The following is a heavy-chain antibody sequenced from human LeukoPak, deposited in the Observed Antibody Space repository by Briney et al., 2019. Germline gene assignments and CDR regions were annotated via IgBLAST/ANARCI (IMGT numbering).Heavy chain of an antibody. J-gene: IGHJ3*02. D-gene: IGHD6-19*01. CDR3: ARSGSSGWYDVFDI. CDR1: GGSFSGYY. Sequence: SETLSLTCAVYGGSFSGYYWSWIRQPPGKGLEWIGEINHSGSTNYNPSLKSRVTISVDTSKNQFSLKLSSVTAADTAVYYCARSGSSGWYDVFDIWGQGTMVTVSS. V-gene: IGHV4-34*01. CDR2: INHSGST.